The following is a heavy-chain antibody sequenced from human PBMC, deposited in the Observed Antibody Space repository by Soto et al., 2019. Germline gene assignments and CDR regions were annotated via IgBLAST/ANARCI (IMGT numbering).Heavy chain of an antibody. CDR2: INHSGNT. CDR1: GKSLSGYY. J-gene: IGHJ4*02. V-gene: IGHV4-34*01. CDR3: ARHHVRGRTIAGAAEF. D-gene: IGHD1-26*01. Sequence: ETLSLTCAVYGKSLSGYYWSWIRQPPGKALEWIGEINHSGNTNYNPSLKSRVTISVDTSKNQLFLNLSSVTAADTAMYYCARHHVRGRTIAGAAEFWGQGTLVTVSS.